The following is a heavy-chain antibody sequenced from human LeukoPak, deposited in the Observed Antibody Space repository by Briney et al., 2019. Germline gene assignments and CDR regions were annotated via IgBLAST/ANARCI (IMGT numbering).Heavy chain of an antibody. D-gene: IGHD3-3*01. CDR3: AKIGRSYDFWTGYYEEEVDYMDV. Sequence: GGSLRLSCAASGFAFSSYAMNWVRQAPGKGLEWVSGISDSGVGTKHADSVKGRFTISRDNSKNTLYLQMNSLRAEDTAVYYCAKIGRSYDFWTGYYEEEVDYMDVWGKGTTVTVSS. CDR2: ISDSGVGT. CDR1: GFAFSSYA. J-gene: IGHJ6*03. V-gene: IGHV3-23*01.